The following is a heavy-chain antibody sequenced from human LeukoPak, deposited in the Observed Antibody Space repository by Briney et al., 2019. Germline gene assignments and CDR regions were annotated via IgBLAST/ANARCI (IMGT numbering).Heavy chain of an antibody. V-gene: IGHV3-15*03. CDR1: GFTCSSYW. J-gene: IGHJ4*02. D-gene: IGHD1-26*01. CDR2: IKSTANGGTI. CDR3: TREYSGSFDY. Sequence: HPGGSLRLSCAASGFTCSSYWMSWDRQTPEKGLEWVGLIKSTANGGTIDYAAPVKGRFTISRDDSKNTLHLQMNSLKIEDTAMYYCTREYSGSFDYWGQGALVTVSS.